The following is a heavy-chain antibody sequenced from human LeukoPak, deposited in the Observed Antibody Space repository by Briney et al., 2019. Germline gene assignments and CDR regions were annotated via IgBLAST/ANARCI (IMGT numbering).Heavy chain of an antibody. D-gene: IGHD2-21*01. CDR2: ISYDGSKK. CDR3: ARDGILYSDYYYYYMDV. V-gene: IGHV3-30*04. Sequence: GGSLRLSCAASGFTFSSYAMHWVRQAPGKGLEWVTIISYDGSKKYYADYVKGRFTISRDNSKNTLYLQMNSLRAEGTAVYYCARDGILYSDYYYYYMDVWGKGTTVTVSS. CDR1: GFTFSSYA. J-gene: IGHJ6*03.